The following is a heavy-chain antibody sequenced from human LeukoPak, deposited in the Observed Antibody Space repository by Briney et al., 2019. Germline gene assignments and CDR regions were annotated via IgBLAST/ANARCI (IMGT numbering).Heavy chain of an antibody. D-gene: IGHD3-10*01. CDR2: INAYNGNT. CDR3: ARGVAGEPYYFDF. V-gene: IGHV1-18*01. Sequence: ASVKVSCKASGYTFTSYGISWVRQAPGQGLEWMGWINAYNGNTNYAQKLQGRVTMTTDTSTSTAYMDLRSLTSDDTAVYYCARGVAGEPYYFDFWGQGTLVTVSS. J-gene: IGHJ4*02. CDR1: GYTFTSYG.